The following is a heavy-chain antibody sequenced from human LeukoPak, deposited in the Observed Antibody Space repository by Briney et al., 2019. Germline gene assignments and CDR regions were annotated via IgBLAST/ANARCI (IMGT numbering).Heavy chain of an antibody. J-gene: IGHJ3*02. Sequence: GGPLTLSCAVSGFTVSSNYTSWLRQPPGKGLEWVSDIYSGGSTYYADSVKGRFTISRDNSKNTLYLQMNSLRTEDTAVYYCARDSPRGRSSGWYGAFDIWGQGTMVTVSS. D-gene: IGHD6-19*01. V-gene: IGHV3-53*01. CDR3: ARDSPRGRSSGWYGAFDI. CDR2: IYSGGST. CDR1: GFTVSSNY.